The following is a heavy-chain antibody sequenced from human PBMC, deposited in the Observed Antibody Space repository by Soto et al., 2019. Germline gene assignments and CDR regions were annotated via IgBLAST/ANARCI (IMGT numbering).Heavy chain of an antibody. V-gene: IGHV3-21*04. J-gene: IGHJ3*02. Sequence: GGSLRLSCEASGFTFSRVSMNWVRQVPGKGLEWVASISSASSETWYADSVKGRFIISRDNSINTLYLQMNSLRTEDTAVYYCAHPRGYGVFDAYDIWGQGAMVTVSS. CDR3: AHPRGYGVFDAYDI. D-gene: IGHD4-17*01. CDR1: GFTFSRVS. CDR2: ISSASSET.